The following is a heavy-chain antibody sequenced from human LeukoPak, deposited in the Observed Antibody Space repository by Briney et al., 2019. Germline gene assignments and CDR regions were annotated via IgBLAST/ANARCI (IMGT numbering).Heavy chain of an antibody. CDR2: ISTSGTTI. V-gene: IGHV3-48*03. CDR3: ARGLLGLVRLYFDY. CDR1: GFTFSSYE. J-gene: IGHJ4*02. Sequence: GGSLRLSCAASGFTFSSYEMNWVRQAPGRGLEWVSYISTSGTTIYYADSVKGRFTISRDNAKNSLYLQMNHLSADDTAVYYCARGLLGLVRLYFDYWGQGILVTVSS. D-gene: IGHD6-13*01.